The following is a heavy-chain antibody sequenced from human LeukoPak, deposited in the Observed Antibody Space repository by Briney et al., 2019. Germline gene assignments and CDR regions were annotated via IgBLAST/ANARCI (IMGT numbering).Heavy chain of an antibody. CDR3: ARDGGEQLLWFGELFTYYFDY. J-gene: IGHJ4*02. V-gene: IGHV1-2*02. CDR1: GYTFTGYY. CDR2: INPNSGGT. D-gene: IGHD3-10*01. Sequence: ASVTVSCKASGYTFTGYYMHWVRQAPGQGLEWMGWINPNSGGTNYAQKFQGRVTMTRDTSISTAYMELSRLRSDDTAVYYCARDGGEQLLWFGELFTYYFDYWGQGTLVTVSS.